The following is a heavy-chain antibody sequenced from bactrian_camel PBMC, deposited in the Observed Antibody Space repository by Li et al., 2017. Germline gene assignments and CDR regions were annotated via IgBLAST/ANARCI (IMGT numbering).Heavy chain of an antibody. CDR2: IDSYGVT. V-gene: IGHV3S55*01. D-gene: IGHD4*01. CDR3: AAGPECFSGAPMFSYNYQY. Sequence: HVQLVESGGGSVQAGGSLRLSCAATTSRSCMGWFRQAPGKEREGVATIDSYGVTMYADSVKGRFTISQDNAKNTLYLQMSSLTPEDTAMYYCAAGPECFSGAPMFSYNYQYWGQGTQVTVS. J-gene: IGHJ4*01. CDR1: TTSRSC.